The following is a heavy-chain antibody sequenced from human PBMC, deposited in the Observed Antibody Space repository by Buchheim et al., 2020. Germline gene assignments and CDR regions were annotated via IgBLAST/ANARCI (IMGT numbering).Heavy chain of an antibody. Sequence: EVQLVETGGGLIQPGGSLRLSCAASGFIVSNNYMSWVRQAPGTGLEWVSILYSGGNTYYADSVKGRFTISRDNSKNTLHLQMNSLRPEDTAIYYCARLGGGSYYDYWGQGTL. CDR2: LYSGGNT. CDR3: ARLGGGSYYDY. J-gene: IGHJ4*02. D-gene: IGHD1-26*01. CDR1: GFIVSNNY. V-gene: IGHV3-53*02.